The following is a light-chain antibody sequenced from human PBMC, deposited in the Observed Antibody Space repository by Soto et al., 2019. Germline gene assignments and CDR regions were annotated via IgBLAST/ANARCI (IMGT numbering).Light chain of an antibody. CDR2: GAS. V-gene: IGKV3-20*01. J-gene: IGKJ1*01. Sequence: EIVLTQSPGTLSLSPGERATLSCRASQSVSSSYLAWYQQKPGQAPRPLIYGASSRSTGIPERFSGSGAGTNFNPTNSRLEPEDFSVYYCQQYCSSTRTFGQGTKVEIK. CDR3: QQYCSSTRT. CDR1: QSVSSSY.